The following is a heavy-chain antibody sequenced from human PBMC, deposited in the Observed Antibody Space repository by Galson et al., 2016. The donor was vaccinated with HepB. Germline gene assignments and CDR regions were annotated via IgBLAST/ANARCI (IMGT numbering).Heavy chain of an antibody. CDR3: ARGGRVLQWFQD. CDR2: SGNT. CDR1: GVPISGHS. V-gene: IGHV4-59*11. D-gene: IGHD3-3*01. Sequence: SETLSLTCHVSGVPISGHSWSWIRQTPGKGLEWIGYSGNTNYSPSLKSRVTISLETSKNQVSLKLSSVTAADTAVYYCARGGRVLQWFQDWGQGILVTVSS. J-gene: IGHJ4*02.